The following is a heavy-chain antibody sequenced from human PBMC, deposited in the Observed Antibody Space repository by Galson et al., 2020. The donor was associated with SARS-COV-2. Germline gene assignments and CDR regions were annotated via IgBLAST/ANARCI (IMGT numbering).Heavy chain of an antibody. CDR2: ISSSSSYI. CDR1: GFTFNSYS. CDR3: ASNRGYSGYDLPSPLDY. J-gene: IGHJ4*02. D-gene: IGHD5-12*01. Sequence: GESLKISCAASGFTFNSYSMNWVRQAPGKGLEWVSSISSSSSYIYYADSVKGRFTISRDNAKNSLYLQMNSLRAEDTAVYYCASNRGYSGYDLPSPLDYWGQGTLVTVSS. V-gene: IGHV3-21*01.